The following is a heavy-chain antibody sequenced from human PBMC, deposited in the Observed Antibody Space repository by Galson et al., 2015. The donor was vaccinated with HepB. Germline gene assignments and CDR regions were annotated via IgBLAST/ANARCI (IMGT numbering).Heavy chain of an antibody. Sequence: QVQLQESGPGLVKPSETLSLTCTVSGGSISSYYWSWIRQPPGKGLEWIGYIYYSGSTNYNPSLKSRVTISVDTSKNQFSLKLSSVTAADTAVYYCARGWRARDYYYYYMDVWGKGTTVTVSS. J-gene: IGHJ6*03. CDR3: ARGWRARDYYYYYMDV. D-gene: IGHD5-24*01. CDR1: GGSISSYY. CDR2: IYYSGST. V-gene: IGHV4-59*01.